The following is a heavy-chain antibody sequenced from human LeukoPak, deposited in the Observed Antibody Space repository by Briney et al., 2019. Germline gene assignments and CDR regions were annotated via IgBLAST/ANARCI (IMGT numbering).Heavy chain of an antibody. D-gene: IGHD5-18*01. CDR1: GFTVSNNY. Sequence: GGSLRLSCAASGFTVSNNYMNWVRQAPGKGLEWVGFIRTKTYDETTEYAASVRGRFTISRDDSKRNVYLQLNSLRTEDTAVYYCTRGAMSPDYWGQGTLVTVSS. V-gene: IGHV3-71*01. CDR3: TRGAMSPDY. J-gene: IGHJ4*02. CDR2: IRTKTYDETT.